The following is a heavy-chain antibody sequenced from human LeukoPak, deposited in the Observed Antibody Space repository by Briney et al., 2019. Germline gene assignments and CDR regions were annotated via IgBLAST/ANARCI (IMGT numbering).Heavy chain of an antibody. CDR3: AKNQWLASYFDY. J-gene: IGHJ4*02. CDR2: ISYDGSNK. Sequence: GGSLRLSCAASGFTFSSYGMHWARQAPGKGLEWVAVISYDGSNKYYADSVKGRFTISRDNSKNTLYLQMNSLRAEDTAVYYCAKNQWLASYFDYWGQGTLVTVSS. CDR1: GFTFSSYG. D-gene: IGHD6-19*01. V-gene: IGHV3-30*18.